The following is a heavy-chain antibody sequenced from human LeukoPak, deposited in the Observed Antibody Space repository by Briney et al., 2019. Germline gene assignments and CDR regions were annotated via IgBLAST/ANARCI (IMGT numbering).Heavy chain of an antibody. CDR2: IIPIFGTA. V-gene: IGHV1-69*05. CDR1: GGTFSSYA. CDR3: ARVYYDCSGYYDAFDI. D-gene: IGHD3-22*01. J-gene: IGHJ3*02. Sequence: SVKVSCKASGGTFSSYAISWVRQAPGQGLEWMGRIIPIFGTANYAQKFQGRVTITTDESTSTAYLGMSSLRSEDTAVYYCARVYYDCSGYYDAFDIWGQGTIVTVSS.